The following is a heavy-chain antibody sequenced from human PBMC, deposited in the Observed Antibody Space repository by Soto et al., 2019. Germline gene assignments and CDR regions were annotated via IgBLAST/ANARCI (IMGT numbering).Heavy chain of an antibody. CDR3: ARVRRNDASDYYGMDV. D-gene: IGHD1-1*01. J-gene: IGHJ6*02. CDR1: GFSFSTST. V-gene: IGHV3-48*02. Sequence: PGGSLRLSCAASGFSFSTSTMNWVRQAPGKGLEWVSYISSGSTTIYYADFVKGRFTISRDNGKNSLYLQMNSLRDEDTAVYYCARVRRNDASDYYGMDVWGQGTTVTVSS. CDR2: ISSGSTTI.